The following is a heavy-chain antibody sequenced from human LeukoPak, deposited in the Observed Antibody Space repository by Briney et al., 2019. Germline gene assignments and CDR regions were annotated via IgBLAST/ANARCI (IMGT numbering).Heavy chain of an antibody. CDR3: ARVDIVVVPAAIRARYYFDY. CDR2: ISAYNGNT. Sequence: GASVKVSCKASGYTFTSYGISWVRQAPGQGLEWMGWISAYNGNTNYAQKLQGRVTMTTDTSTSTAYMELRSLRSDDTAVYYCARVDIVVVPAAIRARYYFDYWGRGTLVTVSS. J-gene: IGHJ4*02. CDR1: GYTFTSYG. V-gene: IGHV1-18*01. D-gene: IGHD2-2*02.